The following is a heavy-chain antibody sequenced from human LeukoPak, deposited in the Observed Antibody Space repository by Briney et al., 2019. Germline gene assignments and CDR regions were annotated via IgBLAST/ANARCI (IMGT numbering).Heavy chain of an antibody. J-gene: IGHJ6*03. CDR1: GGSFSGYY. D-gene: IGHD2-2*01. CDR2: INHSGST. V-gene: IGHV4-34*01. Sequence: SETLSLTCAVYGGSFSGYYWSWIRQPPGKGLEWIGKINHSGSTSYNPSLKSRVTISVDTPKNQFSLKLSSVTAADTAVYYCARGSGCSSTSCYRYYYYYMDVWGKGTTVTVSS. CDR3: ARGSGCSSTSCYRYYYYYMDV.